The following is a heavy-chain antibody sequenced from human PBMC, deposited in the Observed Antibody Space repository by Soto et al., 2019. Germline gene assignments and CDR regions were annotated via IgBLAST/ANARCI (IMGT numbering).Heavy chain of an antibody. CDR3: ARDVVVAATDYSYYGMDV. CDR1: GGSISSGDYY. V-gene: IGHV4-30-4*01. Sequence: TLSLTCTVSGGSISSGDYYWSWIRQPPGKGLEWIGYIYYSGSTYYNPSLKSRVTISVDTSKNQFSLKLSSVTAADTAVYYCARDVVVAATDYSYYGMDVWGQGTTVTVSS. CDR2: IYYSGST. J-gene: IGHJ6*02. D-gene: IGHD2-15*01.